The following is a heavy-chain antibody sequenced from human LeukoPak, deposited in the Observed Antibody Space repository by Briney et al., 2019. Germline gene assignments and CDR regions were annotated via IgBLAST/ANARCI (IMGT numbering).Heavy chain of an antibody. Sequence: PGGSLRLSCAASGFTFDDYAMHWVRQAPGKGLEWVSVIYSGGSTYYADSVKGRFTISRDNSKNTLYLQMNSLRAEDTAVYYCAKGVVVAPDVTPFDYWGQGTLVTVSS. CDR1: GFTFDDYA. CDR2: IYSGGST. J-gene: IGHJ4*02. CDR3: AKGVVVAPDVTPFDY. D-gene: IGHD2-2*01. V-gene: IGHV3-23*03.